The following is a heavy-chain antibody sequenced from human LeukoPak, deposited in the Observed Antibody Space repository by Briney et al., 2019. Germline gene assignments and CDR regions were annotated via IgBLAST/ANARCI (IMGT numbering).Heavy chain of an antibody. CDR1: GYTFTSYG. CDR3: ASLSGSCQNWFDP. CDR2: ISAYNGNT. J-gene: IGHJ5*02. Sequence: SVKVSCKASGYTFTSYGISWVRQAPGQGLEWMGWISAYNGNTNYAQKLQGRVTMTTDKSTSTAYMELSSLRSEDTAVYYCASLSGSCQNWFDPWGQGTLVTVSS. V-gene: IGHV1-18*01. D-gene: IGHD1-26*01.